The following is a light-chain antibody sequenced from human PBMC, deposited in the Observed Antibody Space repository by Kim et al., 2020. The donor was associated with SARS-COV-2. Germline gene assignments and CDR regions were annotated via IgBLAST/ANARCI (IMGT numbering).Light chain of an antibody. Sequence: GGTVQPPCGLKSGSVSTSLHPSWDQQTPGQAPRTLISSTNTRSSGVPARFSGSIRGNKAALTITGAQADDEADYYCVLYMGSGIWVFGGGTQLTVL. CDR1: SGSVSTSLH. CDR3: VLYMGSGIWV. CDR2: STN. V-gene: IGLV8-61*01. J-gene: IGLJ3*02.